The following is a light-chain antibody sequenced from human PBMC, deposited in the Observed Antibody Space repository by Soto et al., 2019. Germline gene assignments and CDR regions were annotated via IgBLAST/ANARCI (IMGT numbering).Light chain of an antibody. CDR1: QSISSW. CDR2: DAS. J-gene: IGKJ1*01. V-gene: IGKV1-5*01. CDR3: QQAWT. Sequence: DIQMTQSPSTLSESVGDRVTITCRASQSISSWLAWYQQKPGQAPKLLIYDASRLESGVPSRFSGSGSGTEFTLTISSLQPDDFATYYCQQAWTFGQGTKVEMK.